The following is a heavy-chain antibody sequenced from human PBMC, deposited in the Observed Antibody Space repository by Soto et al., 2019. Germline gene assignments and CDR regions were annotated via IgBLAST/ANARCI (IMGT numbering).Heavy chain of an antibody. J-gene: IGHJ4*02. CDR2: IIPIFGTA. Sequence: GASVKVCCKPSGGTFSSYAITCVRQAPGQGLEWMGGIIPIFGTANYAQKFQGRVTITAHESTSRAHIELSSLRAEDTPVNYCATASSTNKEINSKGTAIVTFDYWGQGTLVTASS. V-gene: IGHV1-69*13. D-gene: IGHD5-18*01. CDR1: GGTFSSYA. CDR3: ATASSTNKEINSKGTAIVTFDY.